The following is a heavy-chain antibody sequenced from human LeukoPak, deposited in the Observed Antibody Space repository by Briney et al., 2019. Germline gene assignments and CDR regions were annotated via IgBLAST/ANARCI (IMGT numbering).Heavy chain of an antibody. CDR3: TRDLGIAAYDY. CDR1: GFTFGDYA. V-gene: IGHV3-49*03. CDR2: IRSKAYGGTT. J-gene: IGHJ4*02. D-gene: IGHD6-13*01. Sequence: GGSLRLSCTASGFTFGDYAMCWFRQAPGKGLEGVGFIRSKAYGGTTECAASVRGRFTISRDDSKSIAYLQMNSLKTEDTAVYYCTRDLGIAAYDYWGQGTLVTVSS.